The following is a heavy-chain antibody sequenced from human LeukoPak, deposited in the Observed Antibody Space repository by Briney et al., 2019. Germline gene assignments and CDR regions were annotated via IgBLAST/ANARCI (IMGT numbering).Heavy chain of an antibody. CDR2: IKQDGSEK. CDR1: GFTFSSYW. V-gene: IGHV3-7*01. Sequence: PGGSLRLSCAAPGFTFSSYWMSWVRQAPGKGLEWVANIKQDGSEKYYVDSVKGRFTISRDNAKNSLYLQMNSLRAEDTAVYYCARRILTGFYYFDYWGQGTLVTVSS. J-gene: IGHJ4*02. D-gene: IGHD3-9*01. CDR3: ARRILTGFYYFDY.